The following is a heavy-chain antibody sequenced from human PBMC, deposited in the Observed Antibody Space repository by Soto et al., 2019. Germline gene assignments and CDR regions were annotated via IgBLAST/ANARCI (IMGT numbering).Heavy chain of an antibody. CDR1: VCSVTSYW. J-gene: IGHJ6*02. CDR3: ARLAYYDSSGYYSPNYYYYGMDV. V-gene: IGHV5-10-1*01. CDR2: IDPSDSYT. D-gene: IGHD3-22*01. Sequence: QKSSCKGCVCSVTSYWMSRVRQMPGKGLEWMGRIDPSDSYTNYSPSFQGHVTISADKSISTAYLQWSSLKASDTAMYYCARLAYYDSSGYYSPNYYYYGMDVWGQGTTVTVSS.